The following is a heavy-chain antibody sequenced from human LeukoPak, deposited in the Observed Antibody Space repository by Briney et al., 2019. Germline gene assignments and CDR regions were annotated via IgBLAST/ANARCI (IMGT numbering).Heavy chain of an antibody. V-gene: IGHV4-4*02. D-gene: IGHD3-10*02. CDR3: ARQRTTPYYYGRGGGFDY. CDR2: IYHSGST. Sequence: PSETLSLTCAVSGGSISSSNWWSWVRQPPGKGLEWIGEIYHSGSTNYNPSLKSRVTISVDKSKNQFSLKLSSVTAADTAVYYCARQRTTPYYYGRGGGFDYWGQGTLVTVSS. J-gene: IGHJ4*02. CDR1: GGSISSSNW.